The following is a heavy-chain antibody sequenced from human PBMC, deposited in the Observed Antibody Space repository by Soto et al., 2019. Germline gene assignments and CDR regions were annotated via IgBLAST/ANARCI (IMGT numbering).Heavy chain of an antibody. CDR1: GFTFSSYS. J-gene: IGHJ4*02. D-gene: IGHD2-2*01. V-gene: IGHV3-30*18. CDR3: AKGRFVLVPAAPKDY. CDR2: ISYDGSNK. Sequence: QVQLVESGGGVVQPGRSLRLSCAASGFTFSSYSMHWVRQAPGNGLEWVAVISYDGSNKYYADSVKGRFTISRDNSKNTLYLQMNSLRAEDTAVYYCAKGRFVLVPAAPKDYWCQGTLVTVSS.